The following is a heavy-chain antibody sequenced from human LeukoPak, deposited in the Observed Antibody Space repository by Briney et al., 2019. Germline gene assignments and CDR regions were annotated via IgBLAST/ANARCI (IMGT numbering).Heavy chain of an antibody. CDR3: AKNYGSGTYYDN. CDR1: GFIFSNYA. CDR2: INGGGVST. D-gene: IGHD3-10*01. V-gene: IGHV3-23*01. J-gene: IGHJ4*02. Sequence: GGSLRLSCAASGFIFSNYAMTWVRQAPGRGLEWVSAINGGGVSTYYADSVKGRFIISRDNSRNTLYLQMNSLRVEDTAIYYCAKNYGSGTYYDNWGQGTLVTVSS.